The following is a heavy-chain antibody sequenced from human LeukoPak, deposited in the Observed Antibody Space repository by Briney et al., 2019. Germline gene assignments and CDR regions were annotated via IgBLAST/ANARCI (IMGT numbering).Heavy chain of an antibody. CDR1: GYTFTSYG. Sequence: GGSVKVSCKASGYTFTSYGISWVRQAPRQGLEWMGWISAYNGNTNYAQKLQGRVTMTTDTSTSTAYMELRSLRSDDTAVYHCARDLDNFWSGYLAQTFDYWGQGTLVTVSS. CDR3: ARDLDNFWSGYLAQTFDY. D-gene: IGHD3-3*01. J-gene: IGHJ4*02. V-gene: IGHV1-18*01. CDR2: ISAYNGNT.